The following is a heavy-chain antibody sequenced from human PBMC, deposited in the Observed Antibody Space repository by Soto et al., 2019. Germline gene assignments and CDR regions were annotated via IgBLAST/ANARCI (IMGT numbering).Heavy chain of an antibody. Sequence: SETLSLTCAVYGGSFSGYYWSWIRQPPGKGLEWIGYIYYSGSTNYNPSLKSRVTISVDTSKNQFSLKLSSVTAADTAVYYCARAYGDYNQFDYWGQGTLVTVSS. CDR3: ARAYGDYNQFDY. D-gene: IGHD4-17*01. V-gene: IGHV4-59*01. CDR1: GGSFSGYY. CDR2: IYYSGST. J-gene: IGHJ4*02.